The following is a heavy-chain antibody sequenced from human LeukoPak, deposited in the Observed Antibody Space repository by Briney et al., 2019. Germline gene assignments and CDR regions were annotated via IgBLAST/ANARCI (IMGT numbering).Heavy chain of an antibody. J-gene: IGHJ4*02. CDR3: AKLPRHYSSLSY. CDR2: ISGTVNSE. Sequence: GGSLRLSCAGSGLTFSNYAMSWVRQAPGRGLEWVSVISGTVNSEYYADSVKGRFTISRDSSENTLYLQMNSLRDEDTAIYFCAKLPRHYSSLSYWGQGTLVTVSS. D-gene: IGHD6-19*01. CDR1: GLTFSNYA. V-gene: IGHV3-23*01.